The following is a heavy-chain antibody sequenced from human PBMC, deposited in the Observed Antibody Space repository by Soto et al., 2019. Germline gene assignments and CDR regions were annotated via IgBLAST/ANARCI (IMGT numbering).Heavy chain of an antibody. CDR3: AGTIFGVVTHSSYMDV. CDR1: GFTFSSYW. J-gene: IGHJ6*03. V-gene: IGHV3-7*01. Sequence: GGSLRLSCAASGFTFSSYWMSWVRQAPEKGLEWVANIKQDGYDLYFVDFVKGRFTISRDNAKISLFLHMSSLRAEDTGVYYCAGTIFGVVTHSSYMDVWGKGTTVTVSS. D-gene: IGHD3-3*01. CDR2: IKQDGYDL.